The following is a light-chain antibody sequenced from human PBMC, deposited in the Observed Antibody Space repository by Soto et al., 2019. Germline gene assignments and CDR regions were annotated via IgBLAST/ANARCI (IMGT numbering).Light chain of an antibody. V-gene: IGKV3-20*01. CDR2: HAS. CDR1: QTINNNY. Sequence: EIVLTQSPDTLSLSPGEGATLSCRASQTINNNYLAWYQQRPGQAPRLLIYHASGRPGAIPDRFSGSGSGTDFTLTIRRLEPEDFAVYYCQQYGHSPGAFGGGTRVEVK. J-gene: IGKJ4*01. CDR3: QQYGHSPGA.